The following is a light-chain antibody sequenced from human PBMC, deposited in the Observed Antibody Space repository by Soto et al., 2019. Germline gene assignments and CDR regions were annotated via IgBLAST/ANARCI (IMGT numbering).Light chain of an antibody. Sequence: EIVLTPSPGTLSLSPGERATLSCRAIQSVSSNYLAWYQQKPGQAPRLLIYDASSRPTGIPDRFSGSGSGTDFTLTISRLEPEDFAVYYCQRYGNSPITFGQGTRLEIK. J-gene: IGKJ5*01. CDR1: QSVSSNY. CDR2: DAS. CDR3: QRYGNSPIT. V-gene: IGKV3-20*01.